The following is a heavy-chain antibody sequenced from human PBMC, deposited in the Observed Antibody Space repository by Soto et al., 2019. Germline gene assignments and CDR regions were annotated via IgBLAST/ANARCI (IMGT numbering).Heavy chain of an antibody. Sequence: EVQLLESGGGLVQPGGSLRLSCAASGFTFSSYAMSWVRQAPGKGLEWVSGISGSGGSTYYADSVKGRFTISRDNSKNPLIPQMNSRRAEDTAVYYWGKGGQRRGGGNFDYWGQGTLVTVSS. CDR1: GFTFSSYA. CDR3: GKGGQRRGGGNFDY. J-gene: IGHJ4*02. D-gene: IGHD6-25*01. CDR2: ISGSGGST. V-gene: IGHV3-23*01.